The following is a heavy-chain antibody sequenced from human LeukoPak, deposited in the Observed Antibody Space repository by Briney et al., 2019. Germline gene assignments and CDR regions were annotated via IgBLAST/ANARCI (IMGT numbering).Heavy chain of an antibody. J-gene: IGHJ4*02. D-gene: IGHD6-13*01. CDR3: AKLRAAGNFDY. CDR1: GFTFSSYG. Sequence: PGGSLRLSCAASGFTFSSYGMQWVRQAPGKGLEWVAVISYDGSNKYYADSVKGRFTISRDNSKNTLYLQMNSLRAEDTAVYYCAKLRAAGNFDYWGQGTLVTVSS. V-gene: IGHV3-30*18. CDR2: ISYDGSNK.